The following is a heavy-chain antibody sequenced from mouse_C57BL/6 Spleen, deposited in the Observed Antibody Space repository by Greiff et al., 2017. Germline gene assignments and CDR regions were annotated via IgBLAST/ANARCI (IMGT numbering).Heavy chain of an antibody. V-gene: IGHV5-9*01. Sequence: EVQLVESGGGLVKPGGSLKLSCAASGFTFSSYTMSWVRQTPEKRLEWVATISGGGGNTYYPDSVKGRFTISRDNAKNTLYLQMSSLRSEDTALYYCARHYDGLDYWGQGTSVTVSS. CDR1: GFTFSSYT. D-gene: IGHD2-3*01. CDR2: ISGGGGNT. J-gene: IGHJ4*01. CDR3: ARHYDGLDY.